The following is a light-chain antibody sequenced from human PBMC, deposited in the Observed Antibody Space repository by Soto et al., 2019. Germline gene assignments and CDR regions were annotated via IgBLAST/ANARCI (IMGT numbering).Light chain of an antibody. CDR1: QSISGY. V-gene: IGKV1-39*01. Sequence: DIQMTQSPSSLSAFVGDRVTITCRASQSISGYLNWYQQKPGKAPKLLIFATSSLQSGVPSRFSGSGSGTDFNLTISSLQREDFAIYYCKQSYSTLITFGQGTRLEIK. CDR3: KQSYSTLIT. CDR2: ATS. J-gene: IGKJ5*01.